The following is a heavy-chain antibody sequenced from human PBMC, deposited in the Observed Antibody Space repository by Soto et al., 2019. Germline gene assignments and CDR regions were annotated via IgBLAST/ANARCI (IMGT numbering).Heavy chain of an antibody. J-gene: IGHJ4*02. Sequence: PSETLSLTCTVSGGSISSGDYYWSWIRQPPGKGLEWIGYIYYSGSTYYNPSLKSRVTISVDTSKNQFSLKLSSVTAADTAVYYCARVRYSYGFGLDYWGQGXLVTVYS. CDR3: ARVRYSYGFGLDY. CDR2: IYYSGST. CDR1: GGSISSGDYY. V-gene: IGHV4-30-4*01. D-gene: IGHD5-18*01.